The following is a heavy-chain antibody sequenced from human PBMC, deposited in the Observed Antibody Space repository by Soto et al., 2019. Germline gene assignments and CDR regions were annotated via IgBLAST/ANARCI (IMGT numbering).Heavy chain of an antibody. CDR3: ARDLADRFDY. Sequence: GSRRLSCAASGCTFSSYSMNWVRQAPGKGLEWVSSISSSSSYIYYADSVKGRFTISRDNAKNSLYLQMNSLRAEDTAVYYCARDLADRFDYWGQGTLVTVSS. D-gene: IGHD3-16*01. J-gene: IGHJ4*02. CDR1: GCTFSSYS. CDR2: ISSSSSYI. V-gene: IGHV3-21*01.